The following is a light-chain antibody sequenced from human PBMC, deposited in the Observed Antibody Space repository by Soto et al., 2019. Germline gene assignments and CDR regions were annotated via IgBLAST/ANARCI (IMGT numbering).Light chain of an antibody. CDR3: QQYNDWPPFT. J-gene: IGKJ3*01. CDR2: AAS. V-gene: IGKV1-8*01. Sequence: AIRMTQSPSSFSASTGDRVTITCRASQGISSYLAWYQQKPGKAPKLLIYAASTLQSGVPSRFSGSGSGTEFTLSISSLQSEDFAVYYCQQYNDWPPFTVGPGTRVDIK. CDR1: QGISSY.